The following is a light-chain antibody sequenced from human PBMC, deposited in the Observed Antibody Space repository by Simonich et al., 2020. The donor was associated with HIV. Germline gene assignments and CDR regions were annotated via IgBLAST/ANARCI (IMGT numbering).Light chain of an antibody. CDR1: QSVSSSY. CDR3: QQYGSSPPYT. CDR2: DAS. J-gene: IGKJ2*01. V-gene: IGKV3D-20*01. Sequence: EIVLTQSPGTLSLSPGERATLSCRASQSVSSSYLAWYQQKPGLAPRLLIYDASNRATGIPARFSGSGSGTHFTLTISRLEPEDFAVYYCQQYGSSPPYTFGQGTKLEIK.